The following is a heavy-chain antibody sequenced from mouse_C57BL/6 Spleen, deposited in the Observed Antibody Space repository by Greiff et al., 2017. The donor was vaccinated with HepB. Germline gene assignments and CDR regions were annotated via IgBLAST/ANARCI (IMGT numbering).Heavy chain of an antibody. CDR3: TTERDYYSNYGAY. CDR2: IDPEDGDT. D-gene: IGHD2-5*01. Sequence: EVQLQQSGAELVRPGASVKLSCTASGFNIKDYYMHWVKQRPEQGLGWIGRIDPEDGDTEYAPKFQGKATMTADTSSNTAYLQLSSLTSEDTAVYYCTTERDYYSNYGAYWGQGTLVTVSA. CDR1: GFNIKDYY. V-gene: IGHV14-1*01. J-gene: IGHJ3*01.